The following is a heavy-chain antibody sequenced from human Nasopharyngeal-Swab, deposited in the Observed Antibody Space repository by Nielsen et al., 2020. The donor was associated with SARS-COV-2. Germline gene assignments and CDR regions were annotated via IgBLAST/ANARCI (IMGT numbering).Heavy chain of an antibody. Sequence: VRQAPGKRPEWLSYISTTGSAIYYADSVRGRFTISRDNTKNSLYLQMNSLRAEDTAVYYCVRGGYYFMDVWGKGTRVTVSS. J-gene: IGHJ6*03. CDR3: VRGGYYFMDV. V-gene: IGHV3-48*03. CDR2: ISTTGSAI.